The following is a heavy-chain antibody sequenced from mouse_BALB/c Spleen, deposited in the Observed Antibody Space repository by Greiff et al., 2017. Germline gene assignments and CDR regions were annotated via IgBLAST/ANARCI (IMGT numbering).Heavy chain of an antibody. Sequence: EVKLMESGGGLVKPGGSLKLSCAASGFTFSSYAMSWVRQTPEKRLEWVASISSGGSTYYPDSVKGRFTISRDNARNILYLQMSSLRSEDTAMYYCARGRWSYSKTWFAYWGQGTLVTVSA. V-gene: IGHV5-6-5*01. J-gene: IGHJ3*01. CDR1: GFTFSSYA. D-gene: IGHD1-1*02. CDR3: ARGRWSYSKTWFAY. CDR2: ISSGGST.